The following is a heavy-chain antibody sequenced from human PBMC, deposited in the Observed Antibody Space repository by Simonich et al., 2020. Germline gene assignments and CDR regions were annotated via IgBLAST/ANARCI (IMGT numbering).Heavy chain of an antibody. CDR1: GFTFSSYA. D-gene: IGHD3-22*01. J-gene: IGHJ3*02. CDR2: ISGSGGST. Sequence: GVGLVQPGGSLRLSCAASGFTFSSYAMSGVRQAPGKGLEVVSAISGSGGSTYYADSVKGRFTISRDNSKNTLYLQMNSLRAEDTAVYYCAKDLGERITMIVVVIDAFDIWGQGTMVTVSS. CDR3: AKDLGERITMIVVVIDAFDI. V-gene: IGHV3-23*01.